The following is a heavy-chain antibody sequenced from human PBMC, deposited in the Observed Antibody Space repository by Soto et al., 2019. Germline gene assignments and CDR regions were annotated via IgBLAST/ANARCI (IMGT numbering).Heavy chain of an antibody. CDR3: ARAGHYYDSSGYAT. Sequence: QVQLVQSGTEVKKPGASMKVSCKASGYSFATSGISWVRQAPGQGLEWMGWISAYNGNTNYEQKLQDRVTMTTDTSKSTAYLELRSLRSDDTAVYYCARAGHYYDSSGYATWGQGTLVTVS. V-gene: IGHV1-18*01. CDR1: GYSFATSG. D-gene: IGHD3-22*01. J-gene: IGHJ5*02. CDR2: ISAYNGNT.